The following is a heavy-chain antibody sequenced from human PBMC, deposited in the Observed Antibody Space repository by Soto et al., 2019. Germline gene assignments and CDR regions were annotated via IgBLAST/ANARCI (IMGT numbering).Heavy chain of an antibody. CDR1: GYTFTGYG. CDR3: ARETGYSSSWYYYYYGMDV. Sequence: ASVKVSCKASGYTFTGYGISWVRQAPGQGLEWMGWISAYNGNTNYAQKLQGRVTMTTDTSTSTAYMELRSLRSDDTAVYYCARETGYSSSWYYYYYGMDVWGQGTTVT. V-gene: IGHV1-18*04. J-gene: IGHJ6*02. CDR2: ISAYNGNT. D-gene: IGHD6-13*01.